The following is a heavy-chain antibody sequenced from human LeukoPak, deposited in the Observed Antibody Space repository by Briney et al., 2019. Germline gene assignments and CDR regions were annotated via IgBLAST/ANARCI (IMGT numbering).Heavy chain of an antibody. J-gene: IGHJ4*02. CDR1: GGSISSGSYY. Sequence: SQTLSLTCTVSGGSISSGSYYWSWIRQPAGKGLEWIGRIYTSGSTNYNPSLKSRVTISVDTSKNQFSLKLSSVTAADTAVYYCARAKMVRGAPGGYWGQGTLVTVSS. CDR3: ARAKMVRGAPGGY. V-gene: IGHV4-61*02. D-gene: IGHD3-10*01. CDR2: IYTSGST.